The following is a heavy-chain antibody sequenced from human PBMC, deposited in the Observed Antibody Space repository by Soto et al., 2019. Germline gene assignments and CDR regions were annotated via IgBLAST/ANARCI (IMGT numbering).Heavy chain of an antibody. J-gene: IGHJ6*02. V-gene: IGHV3-33*01. CDR1: GFTFSSYG. Sequence: QVQLVESGGGVVQPGRSLRLSCAASGFTFSSYGMHWVRQAPGKGLEWVAVIWYDGSNKYYADSVKGRFTISRDNSKNTLYLQMNSLRAEDTAVYYCARTAVGGGGGMDVWGQGTTVTVSS. D-gene: IGHD3-16*01. CDR3: ARTAVGGGGGMDV. CDR2: IWYDGSNK.